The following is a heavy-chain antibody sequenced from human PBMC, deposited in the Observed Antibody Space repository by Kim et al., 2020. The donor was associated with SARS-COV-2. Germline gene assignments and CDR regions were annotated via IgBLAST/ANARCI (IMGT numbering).Heavy chain of an antibody. D-gene: IGHD3-22*01. Sequence: GGSLRLFCAVSGFTFSTSWMGWVRQAPGLGLESVANTDQNGNQKYYVDSVKGRFTISRDNANNSLYLQMRFLGVEDTAVYFCARSYSSGRPFDPWGQGTLVTVSS. J-gene: IGHJ5*02. CDR1: GFTFSTSW. V-gene: IGHV3-7*03. CDR2: TDQNGNQK. CDR3: ARSYSSGRPFDP.